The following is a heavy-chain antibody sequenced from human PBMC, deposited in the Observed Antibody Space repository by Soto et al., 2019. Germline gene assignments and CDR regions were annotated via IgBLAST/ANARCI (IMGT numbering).Heavy chain of an antibody. V-gene: IGHV4-59*01. Sequence: SETLSLTCTVSGGSISRYYWSWIRQPPGKGLEWLGYIYYSGSTNYNPSLKSRVTISVDTSKNQFSLKLSSVTAADTAVYYCARWELAYYYGMDVWGQRTTVTVSS. CDR1: GGSISRYY. D-gene: IGHD1-26*01. CDR2: IYYSGST. CDR3: ARWELAYYYGMDV. J-gene: IGHJ6*02.